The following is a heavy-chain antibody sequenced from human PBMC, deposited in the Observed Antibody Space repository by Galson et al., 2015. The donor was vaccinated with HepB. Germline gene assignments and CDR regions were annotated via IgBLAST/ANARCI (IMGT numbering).Heavy chain of an antibody. D-gene: IGHD6-19*01. CDR2: ISYDGSNK. CDR1: GFTFSSYG. Sequence: SLRLSCAASGFTFSSYGMHWVRQAPGKGLEWVAVISYDGSNKYYADSVKGRFTISRDNSKNTLYLQMNSLRAEDTAVYYCAKGGVAVAGVRRGEYFQHWGQGTLVTVSS. J-gene: IGHJ1*01. CDR3: AKGGVAVAGVRRGEYFQH. V-gene: IGHV3-30*18.